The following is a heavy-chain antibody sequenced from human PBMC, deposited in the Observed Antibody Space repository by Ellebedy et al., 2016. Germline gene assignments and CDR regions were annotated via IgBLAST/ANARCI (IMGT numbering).Heavy chain of an antibody. J-gene: IGHJ6*02. Sequence: SETLSLTXTVSGGSVSSGSYYWSWIRQPPGKGLEWIEYIYYSGSTNYNPSLKSRVTISVDTSKNQFSLKMSSVTAADTAVYYCARHYYDSTDYRCPMDVWGRGTTVTVSS. CDR1: GGSVSSGSYY. V-gene: IGHV4-61*01. CDR2: IYYSGST. D-gene: IGHD3-22*01. CDR3: ARHYYDSTDYRCPMDV.